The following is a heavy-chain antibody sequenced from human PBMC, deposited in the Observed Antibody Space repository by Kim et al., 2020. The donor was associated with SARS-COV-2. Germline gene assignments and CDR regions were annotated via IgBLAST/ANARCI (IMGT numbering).Heavy chain of an antibody. V-gene: IGHV3-30-3*01. CDR3: ARPYSGSYRNYFDY. D-gene: IGHD1-26*01. CDR1: GFTFSSYA. Sequence: GGSLRLSCAASGFTFSSYAMHWVRQAPGKGLEWVAVISYDGSNKYYADSVKGRFTISRDNSKNTLYLQMNSLRAEDTAVYYCARPYSGSYRNYFDYWGQG. J-gene: IGHJ4*02. CDR2: ISYDGSNK.